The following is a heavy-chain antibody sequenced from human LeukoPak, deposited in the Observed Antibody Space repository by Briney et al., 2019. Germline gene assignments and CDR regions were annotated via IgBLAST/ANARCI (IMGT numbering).Heavy chain of an antibody. J-gene: IGHJ4*02. Sequence: SETLSLTCTVSGGSISSSSYYWGWIRQPPGKGREWIGSIYYSGSTYYNPSLKSRVTISVDTSKNQFSLKLSSVTAADTAVYYCARNVLRYFDSPPGYWGQGTLVTVSS. D-gene: IGHD3-9*01. V-gene: IGHV4-39*07. CDR3: ARNVLRYFDSPPGY. CDR1: GGSISSSSYY. CDR2: IYYSGST.